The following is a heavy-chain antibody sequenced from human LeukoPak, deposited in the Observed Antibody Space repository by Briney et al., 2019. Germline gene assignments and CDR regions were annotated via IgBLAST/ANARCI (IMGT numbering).Heavy chain of an antibody. Sequence: ASQTLSLTCTVSGGSISSGGYYWSWIRQHPGKGLEWIGYIYYSGSTYYNPSLKSRVTISVDTSKNQFSLKLSSVTAADTAVYYCARLEYSSSWYVFDYWGQGTLVTVSS. CDR3: ARLEYSSSWYVFDY. CDR2: IYYSGST. J-gene: IGHJ4*02. CDR1: GGSISSGGYY. V-gene: IGHV4-31*03. D-gene: IGHD6-13*01.